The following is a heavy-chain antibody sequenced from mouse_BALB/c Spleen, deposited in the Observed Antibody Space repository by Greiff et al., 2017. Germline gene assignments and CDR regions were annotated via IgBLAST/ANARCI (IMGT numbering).Heavy chain of an antibody. CDR1: GYTFTSYW. CDR2: IYPGDGDT. Sequence: VQLVESGAELARPGASVKLSCKASGYTFTSYWMQWVKQRPGQGLEWIGAIYPGDGDTRYTQKFKGKATLTADKSSSTAYMQLSSLASEDSAVYYCARGGYYDSYAMDYWGQGTSVTVSS. J-gene: IGHJ4*01. D-gene: IGHD1-1*01. V-gene: IGHV1-87*01. CDR3: ARGGYYDSYAMDY.